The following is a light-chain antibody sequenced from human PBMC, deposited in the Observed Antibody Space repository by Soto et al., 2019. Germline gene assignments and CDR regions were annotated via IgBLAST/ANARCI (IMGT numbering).Light chain of an antibody. V-gene: IGLV2-8*01. CDR1: SSDVGDYNY. CDR2: EVS. CDR3: SSYAGSNNWV. Sequence: QSALTQPPSASGSPGQSVTISCTGTSSDVGDYNYVSWYQQHPGKAPKLMIYEVSKRPSGVPDRFSGSKSSNTASLTVSGLQAEDEADYYCSSYAGSNNWVFGGGTKVTVL. J-gene: IGLJ3*02.